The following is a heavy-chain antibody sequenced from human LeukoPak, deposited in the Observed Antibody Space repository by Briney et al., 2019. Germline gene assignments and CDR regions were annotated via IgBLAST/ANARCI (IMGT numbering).Heavy chain of an antibody. CDR1: GYTFTGYY. J-gene: IGHJ4*02. V-gene: IGHV1-2*02. D-gene: IGHD6-13*01. CDR2: INPNSGGT. Sequence: ASVTVSCKASGYTFTGYYMHWVRQAPEQGLEWMGWINPNSGGTNYAQKFQGRVTMTRDTSISTAYMELSSLRSDDSAVCFCSRASTIAAPGAIPNDFWGQGTLVTVSS. CDR3: SRASTIAAPGAIPNDF.